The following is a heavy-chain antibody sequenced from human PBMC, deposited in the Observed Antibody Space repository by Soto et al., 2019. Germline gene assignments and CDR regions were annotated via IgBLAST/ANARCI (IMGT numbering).Heavy chain of an antibody. Sequence: SETLSLTXSVSGASVAGGSYYWSWVRQPPGKGLEWIGYIPSRGRPFYNPSLTSRGTISADTSKNQLSLQLTSVTAADTPVYYCARDTYSGYDFGLWGQGTLVTVSS. CDR2: IPSRGRP. J-gene: IGHJ5*02. CDR1: GASVAGGSYY. CDR3: ARDTYSGYDFGL. D-gene: IGHD5-12*01. V-gene: IGHV4-30-4*01.